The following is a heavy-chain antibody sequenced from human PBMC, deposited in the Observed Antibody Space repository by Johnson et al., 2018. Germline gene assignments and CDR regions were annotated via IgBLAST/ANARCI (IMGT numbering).Heavy chain of an antibody. J-gene: IGHJ3*02. Sequence: QVQLVESGGGVVQXGRSLRLSCAASGFTFSSYGMHWVRQAPGKGLEWVALISYDGNNKYYIDSVKGRFTIPRDNSRNTLSLQMNRLRAEDSAVYYCARPHAFMRLDAFDIWGQGTMVTVSS. V-gene: IGHV3-30*03. CDR2: ISYDGNNK. CDR3: ARPHAFMRLDAFDI. CDR1: GFTFSSYG.